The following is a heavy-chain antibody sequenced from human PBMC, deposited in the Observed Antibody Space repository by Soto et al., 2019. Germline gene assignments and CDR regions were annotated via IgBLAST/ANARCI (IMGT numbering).Heavy chain of an antibody. CDR3: ARDDYQQQDYNYYGMDI. Sequence: SRYYRLVFRQLLEKELEWIGRIYTSGSTNYNPSLKSRVTMSVDTSKNQFSLKLSSVTAADTAVYYGARDDYQQQDYNYYGMDIWVQGT. CDR1: SRYY. CDR2: IYTSGST. D-gene: IGHD6-13*01. J-gene: IGHJ6*02. V-gene: IGHV4-4*07.